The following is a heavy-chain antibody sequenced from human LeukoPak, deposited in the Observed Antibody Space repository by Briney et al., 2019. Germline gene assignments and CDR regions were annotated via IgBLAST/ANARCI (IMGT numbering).Heavy chain of an antibody. CDR3: ARDAPGYCTTTSCYPHD. D-gene: IGHD2-2*01. V-gene: IGHV1-2*02. Sequence: GASVKVSCKASGYTFPNYYVYWVRQAAGHGLEWMGWINPNSGATNYAQKFQGRVTMTRDTSISTAYMELNKLRFDDTAVYYCARDAPGYCTTTSCYPHDWGQGTLVTVSS. CDR1: GYTFPNYY. CDR2: INPNSGAT. J-gene: IGHJ4*02.